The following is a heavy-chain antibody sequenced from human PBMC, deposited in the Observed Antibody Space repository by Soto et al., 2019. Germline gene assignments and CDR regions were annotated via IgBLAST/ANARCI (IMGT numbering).Heavy chain of an antibody. D-gene: IGHD3-10*01. CDR3: AKGSSTLVPSH. CDR1: EFTFTNYP. V-gene: IGHV3-23*01. J-gene: IGHJ4*02. Sequence: EVQLLESGGGLVQPGGSLRLSCAASEFTFTNYPMTWVRQAPGKGLEWVSSISGSGGSTYYADSVKGRFTISRDNSEHTLYLQMNSLRAEHTALYYCAKGSSTLVPSHWGQGTLVIVSS. CDR2: ISGSGGST.